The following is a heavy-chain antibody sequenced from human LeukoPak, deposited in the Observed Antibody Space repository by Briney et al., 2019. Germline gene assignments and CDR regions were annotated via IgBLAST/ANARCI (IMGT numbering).Heavy chain of an antibody. V-gene: IGHV3-11*05. CDR1: GFTFSNSD. CDR2: ISSTSIYT. CDR3: AREDGYSSSWYSDY. J-gene: IGHJ4*02. Sequence: GGSLRLSCTASGFTFSNSDMSWVRQAPGKGLEWVSDISSTSIYTNYADSVKGRFTISRDNAKNSLYLQMNSLRAEDTAVYYCAREDGYSSSWYSDYWGQGTLVTVSS. D-gene: IGHD6-13*01.